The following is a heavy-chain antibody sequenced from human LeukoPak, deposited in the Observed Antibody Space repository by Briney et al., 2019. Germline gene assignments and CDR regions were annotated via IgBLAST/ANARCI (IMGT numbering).Heavy chain of an antibody. D-gene: IGHD2-15*01. Sequence: ASVKVSCKASGYTFTSYYMHWVRQAPGQGLEWMGIINPSGGSTSYAQKFQGRVTMTRDMSTSTVYMELSSLRSEDTAVYYCARDLAPYCSGGRCSTFDYWGQGTLVTVSS. J-gene: IGHJ4*02. CDR3: ARDLAPYCSGGRCSTFDY. CDR1: GYTFTSYY. V-gene: IGHV1-46*01. CDR2: INPSGGST.